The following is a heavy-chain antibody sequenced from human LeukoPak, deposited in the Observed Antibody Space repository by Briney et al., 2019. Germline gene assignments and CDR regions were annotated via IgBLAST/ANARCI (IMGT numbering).Heavy chain of an antibody. CDR2: IYHSGST. V-gene: IGHV4-38-2*02. D-gene: IGHD3-22*01. CDR1: GYSISSGYY. J-gene: IGHJ4*02. Sequence: PSETLSLTCAVSGYSISSGYYWGWIRQPPGKGLEWIGSIYHSGSTYYNPSLKSRVTMSVDTSKNQFSLKLSSVTAADTAVYYCARDSSGYDYWGQGTLVTVSS. CDR3: ARDSSGYDY.